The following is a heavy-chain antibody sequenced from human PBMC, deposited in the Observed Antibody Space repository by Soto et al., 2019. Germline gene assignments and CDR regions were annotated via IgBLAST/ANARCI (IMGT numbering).Heavy chain of an antibody. CDR2: VYYRGRS. V-gene: IGHV4-39*01. CDR3: VSQRTTVPTQAYFDY. J-gene: IGHJ4*02. D-gene: IGHD4-17*01. Sequence: SETLSLTCTVSGGSVTNSSYYWGWIRQSPGKGLEWIGSVYYRGRSYSKSSVKSRVTISVDTSKNRSSLSLNSVTASDTAVCFCVSQRTTVPTQAYFDYWGPGALVTVSS. CDR1: GGSVTNSSYY.